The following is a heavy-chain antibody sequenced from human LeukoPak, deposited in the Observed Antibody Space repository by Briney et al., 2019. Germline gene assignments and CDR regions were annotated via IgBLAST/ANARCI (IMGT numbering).Heavy chain of an antibody. CDR1: GFTFRTYA. CDR2: TSYDGTDE. Sequence: AGGSLRLSCAASGFTFRTYAMHWVRQTPGKGLEWVAITSYDGTDEHYTDSVKGRFIISRDNSRNTLYLQMNSLRAEDTAVYYCARDRVAAGLDYWGQGTLVTVSS. V-gene: IGHV3-30-3*01. D-gene: IGHD6-13*01. J-gene: IGHJ4*02. CDR3: ARDRVAAGLDY.